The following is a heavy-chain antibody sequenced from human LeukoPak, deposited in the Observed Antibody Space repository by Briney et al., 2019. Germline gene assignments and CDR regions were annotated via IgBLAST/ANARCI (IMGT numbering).Heavy chain of an antibody. CDR3: AREWELLTSPDAFDI. Sequence: ASVKVSCKASGGTFSSYAISWVRQAPGQGLEWMGGISPIFGTANYAQKFQGRVTITADESTSTAYMELSSLRSEDTAVYYCAREWELLTSPDAFDIWGQGTMVTVSS. D-gene: IGHD1-26*01. CDR1: GGTFSSYA. CDR2: ISPIFGTA. V-gene: IGHV1-69*01. J-gene: IGHJ3*02.